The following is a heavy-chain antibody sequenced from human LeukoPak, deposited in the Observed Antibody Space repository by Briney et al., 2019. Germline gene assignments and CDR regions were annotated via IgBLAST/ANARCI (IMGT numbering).Heavy chain of an antibody. CDR3: ARDTSYYYDSSGYIL. V-gene: IGHV3-30*04. CDR1: GFTFSSYA. J-gene: IGHJ3*01. CDR2: ISYDGSNK. D-gene: IGHD3-22*01. Sequence: GGSLRLSCAASGFTFSSYAMHWVRQAPGKGLEWVAVISYDGSNKYYADFVKGRFTISIDNSKNTLYLQLNSLRAEYTAVYYCARDTSYYYDSSGYILWGQGTMVSVSS.